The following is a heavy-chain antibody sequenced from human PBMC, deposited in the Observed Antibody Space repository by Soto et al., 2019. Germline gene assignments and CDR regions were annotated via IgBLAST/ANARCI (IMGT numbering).Heavy chain of an antibody. CDR1: GGSMNGYY. Sequence: SETLSLTSSDSGGSMNGYYWSWIRQTPGQGLKGLGFFYFSGSTRDNPSLMSRLTISLDKSKRQVSISLSSVTAAHTAVYYCARSVATPGTNIDFWGDGTLVHVSS. CDR3: ARSVATPGTNIDF. J-gene: IGHJ4*01. CDR2: FYFSGST. V-gene: IGHV4-4*09. D-gene: IGHD6-13*01.